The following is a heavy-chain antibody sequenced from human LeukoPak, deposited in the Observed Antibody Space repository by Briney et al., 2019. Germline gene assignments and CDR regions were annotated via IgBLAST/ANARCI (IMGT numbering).Heavy chain of an antibody. V-gene: IGHV3-23*01. D-gene: IGHD4-23*01. CDR1: GFTFSSYA. Sequence: GGSLRLSCAASGFTFSSYAMTWVRQAPGKGLEWVSAIGGSGDSTYYADSVKGRFTISRDNSKNTLYLQMNSLRVDDTAVYYCAKSLDYGGNRARLDFWGQGTLVTVSS. CDR3: AKSLDYGGNRARLDF. J-gene: IGHJ4*02. CDR2: IGGSGDST.